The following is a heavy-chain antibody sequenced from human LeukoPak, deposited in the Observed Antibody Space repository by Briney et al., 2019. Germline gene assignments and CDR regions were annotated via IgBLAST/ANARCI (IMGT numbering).Heavy chain of an antibody. Sequence: ASVKVSCKASGYTFTSYDINWVRQATGQGLEWMGWMNPNSGNTGYAQKFQGRVTMTRNTSISTAYMELSSLRSEDTAVYYCARGQLYCSGGSCYYYYMDVWGKGTTVTVSS. CDR3: ARGQLYCSGGSCYYYYMDV. V-gene: IGHV1-8*01. CDR2: MNPNSGNT. CDR1: GYTFTSYD. D-gene: IGHD2-15*01. J-gene: IGHJ6*03.